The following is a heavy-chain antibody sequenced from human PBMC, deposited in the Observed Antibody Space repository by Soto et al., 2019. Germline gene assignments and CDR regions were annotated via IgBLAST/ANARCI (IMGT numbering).Heavy chain of an antibody. D-gene: IGHD3-22*01. V-gene: IGHV4-34*01. CDR2: INHSGSN. Sequence: PSLTCAVYGGSFRGYYWSWFRQSPGKGLEGIGEINHSGSNNSNPTLRSRVTRSVDTYKNQLSVKMSSVTAADTSEYLCASGGKDSSNYFRPHYYYGMDVWGQGTTVTVSS. J-gene: IGHJ6*02. CDR3: ASGGKDSSNYFRPHYYYGMDV. CDR1: GGSFRGYY.